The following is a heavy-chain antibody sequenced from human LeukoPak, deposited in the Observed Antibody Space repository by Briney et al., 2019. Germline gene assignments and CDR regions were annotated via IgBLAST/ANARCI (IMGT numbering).Heavy chain of an antibody. Sequence: SGTLSLTCAVSGGSISSSNWWSWVRQPPGKGLEWIGEIYHSGSTNYNPSLKSRVTISVDKSKNQSSLKLSSVTAADTAVYYCASLRKAAAAGSYYFDYWGQGTLVTVSS. CDR3: ASLRKAAAAGSYYFDY. CDR1: GGSISSSNW. CDR2: IYHSGST. V-gene: IGHV4-4*02. J-gene: IGHJ4*02. D-gene: IGHD6-13*01.